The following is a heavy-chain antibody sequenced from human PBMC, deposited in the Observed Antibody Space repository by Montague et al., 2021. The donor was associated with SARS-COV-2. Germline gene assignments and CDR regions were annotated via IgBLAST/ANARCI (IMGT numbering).Heavy chain of an antibody. CDR1: GFAFNNFA. D-gene: IGHD6-19*01. J-gene: IGHJ2*01. Sequence: SLRLSCAASGFAFNNFAMTWVRQAPGKGLEWVSSIFGSAAGTYYADSVKGRFTISRGNSKNTLYLQMNSLKAEDTAKYYCAKQPGAGAVVYWYFDLWGRGIVVSVSS. V-gene: IGHV3-23*01. CDR3: AKQPGAGAVVYWYFDL. CDR2: IFGSAAGT.